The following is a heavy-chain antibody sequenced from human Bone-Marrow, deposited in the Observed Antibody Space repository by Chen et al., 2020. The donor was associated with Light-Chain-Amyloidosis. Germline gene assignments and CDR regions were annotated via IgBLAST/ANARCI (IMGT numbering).Heavy chain of an antibody. J-gene: IGHJ3*02. CDR2: ISGSGGST. CDR3: AKWGPYYYDSSGYYDTDAFDI. D-gene: IGHD3-22*01. Sequence: EVQLVESGGGLVQPGGSLRLSCAASGFTFSSYAMSWVRQAPGKGLEWVSAISGSGGSTYYADSVKGRFTISRDNPKNTLYLQMNSLRAEDTAVYYCAKWGPYYYDSSGYYDTDAFDIWGQGTMVTVSS. V-gene: IGHV3-23*04. CDR1: GFTFSSYA.